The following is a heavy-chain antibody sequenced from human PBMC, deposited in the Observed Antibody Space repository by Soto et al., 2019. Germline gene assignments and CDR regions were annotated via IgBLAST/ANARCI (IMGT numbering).Heavy chain of an antibody. D-gene: IGHD2-15*01. V-gene: IGHV4-4*02. CDR2: IYHGGST. CDR3: ARGSRYCSGGTCYRDLDV. CDR1: SGSISSTNW. Sequence: SETLSLTCAVSSGSISSTNWWSWVRQPPGKGLEWIGEIYHGGSTNYNPSLKSRVTISVDKSKNYFSLELSSVTAADTAVYYCARGSRYCSGGTCYRDLDVWGKGTTVTVSS. J-gene: IGHJ6*04.